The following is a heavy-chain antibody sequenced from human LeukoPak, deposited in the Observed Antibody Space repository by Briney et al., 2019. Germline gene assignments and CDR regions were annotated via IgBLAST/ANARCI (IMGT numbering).Heavy chain of an antibody. CDR2: IYPGDSDT. J-gene: IGHJ6*03. V-gene: IGHV5-51*01. CDR3: ARQSDYSNYYYYMDV. CDR1: GYSFTSYW. D-gene: IGHD4-11*01. Sequence: GASLKISCKGSGYSFTSYWIGWVRQLPGKGLEWMGIIYPGDSDTRYSPSFQGQVTISADKSISTAYLQWSSLKASDTAMYYCARQSDYSNYYYYMDVWGKGTTVTVSS.